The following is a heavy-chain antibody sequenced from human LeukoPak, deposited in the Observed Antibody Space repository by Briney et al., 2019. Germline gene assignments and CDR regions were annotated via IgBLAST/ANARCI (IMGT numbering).Heavy chain of an antibody. CDR3: AKSLDIVVVVAASLGYYYGMDV. D-gene: IGHD2-15*01. CDR1: GFTFSSYA. CDR2: ISGSGGST. J-gene: IGHJ6*02. V-gene: IGHV3-23*01. Sequence: GGSLRLSCAASGFTFSSYAKSWVRQAPGKGLEWVSAISGSGGSTYYADSVKGRFTISRDNSKNTLYLQMNSLRAEDTAVYYCAKSLDIVVVVAASLGYYYGMDVWGQGTTVTVSS.